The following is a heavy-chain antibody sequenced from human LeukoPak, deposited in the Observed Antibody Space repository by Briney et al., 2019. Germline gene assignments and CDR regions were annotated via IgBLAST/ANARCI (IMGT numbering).Heavy chain of an antibody. Sequence: SETLSLTCSVSGGSINNYYWSWIRQPPGRGLEWIGYIYYSGSTSYNPPLKSRLTISVGTSNNQFSLKLRSVTAADTGVYFCARGGRSASAYYYMDVWGRGTTVTVSS. CDR3: ARGGRSASAYYYMDV. J-gene: IGHJ6*03. V-gene: IGHV4-59*12. CDR1: GGSINNYY. CDR2: IYYSGST. D-gene: IGHD2-2*01.